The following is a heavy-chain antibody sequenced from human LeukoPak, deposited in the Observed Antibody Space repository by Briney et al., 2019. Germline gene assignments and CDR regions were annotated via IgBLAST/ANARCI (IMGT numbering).Heavy chain of an antibody. CDR1: GGTFSSYA. D-gene: IGHD3-16*01. V-gene: IGHV1-69*04. J-gene: IGHJ6*02. CDR2: IIPILGIA. Sequence: SVKVSCKASGGTFSSYAIIWVRQAPGQGLEWMGRIIPILGIANYAQKFQGRVTITADKSTSTAYMELSSLRSEDTAVYYCARKATTGVSHHFFRYDGWGQGTTVTVSS. CDR3: ARKATTGVSHHFFRYDG.